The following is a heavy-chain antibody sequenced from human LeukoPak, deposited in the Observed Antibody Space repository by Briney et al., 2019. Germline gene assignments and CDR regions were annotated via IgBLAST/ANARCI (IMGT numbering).Heavy chain of an antibody. CDR3: ARVYYYDSSGYYSPWIFLDY. J-gene: IGHJ4*02. D-gene: IGHD3-22*01. Sequence: TSGTLSLTCAVSGGSISSSNWWSWVRQPPGKGLEWIGEIYHSGSTNYNPSLKSRVTISVDKSKNQFSLKLSSVTAADTAVYYCARVYYYDSSGYYSPWIFLDYWGQGTLVTVSS. V-gene: IGHV4-4*02. CDR1: GGSISSSNW. CDR2: IYHSGST.